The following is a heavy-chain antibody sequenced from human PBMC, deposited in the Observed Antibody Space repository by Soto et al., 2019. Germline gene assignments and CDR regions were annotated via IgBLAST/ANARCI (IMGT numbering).Heavy chain of an antibody. J-gene: IGHJ4*02. D-gene: IGHD3-16*01. CDR3: ARGSSYALEY. CDR2: INSDGSST. CDR1: GFTFSRYP. Sequence: GGSLRLSCATSGFTFSRYPMHWVRQAPGKGLVWVSRINSDGSSTRYADSVKGRFTVSRDNAKNTLYLEMNSLRAEDTAVYYCARGSSYALEYWGQGTLVTVSS. V-gene: IGHV3-74*01.